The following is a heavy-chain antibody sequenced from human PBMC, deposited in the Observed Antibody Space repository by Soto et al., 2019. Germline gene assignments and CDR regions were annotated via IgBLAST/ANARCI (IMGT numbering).Heavy chain of an antibody. CDR1: GGSISISNW. CDR3: ARGGYNFYMDV. D-gene: IGHD5-12*01. Sequence: QVQLQESGPGLVKPSETLSLTCAVSGGSISISNWWSWVRQTPGKGLEWIGQIHHSGSTNYSPSLTSRVTISVDKSKSQSSLKMNSVTAADTAVYYFARGGYNFYMDVWGKGTTLTVSS. CDR2: IHHSGST. V-gene: IGHV4-4*02. J-gene: IGHJ6*03.